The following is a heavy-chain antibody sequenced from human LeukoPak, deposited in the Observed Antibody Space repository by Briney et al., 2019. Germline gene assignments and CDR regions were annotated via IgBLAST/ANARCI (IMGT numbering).Heavy chain of an antibody. J-gene: IGHJ4*02. CDR2: IVGGGGGI. Sequence: GGSLRLSCAASGFTFSTYAMNWVRQAPGKGLEWDSVIVGGGGGIHYVDSVRGRFTISRDNGKNTLYLQMNSLRAEDTAVYYCAKDRIPDGKYSIDFWGQGTLVTVSS. V-gene: IGHV3-23*02. CDR3: AKDRIPDGKYSIDF. CDR1: GFTFSTYA. D-gene: IGHD5-24*01.